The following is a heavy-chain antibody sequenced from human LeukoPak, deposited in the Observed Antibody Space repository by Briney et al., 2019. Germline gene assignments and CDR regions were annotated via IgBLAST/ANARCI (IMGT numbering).Heavy chain of an antibody. V-gene: IGHV4-31*03. CDR1: GGSISSGGYY. CDR3: AREALVWGYYYYGMDV. Sequence: PSETLSLTCTVSGGSISSGGYYWSWIRQHPGKGLEWIGYIYYSGSTYYNPSLKSRVTISVDTSKNPFSLKLSSVTAADTAVYCCAREALVWGYYYYGMDVWGKGTTVTVSS. J-gene: IGHJ6*04. CDR2: IYYSGST. D-gene: IGHD6-13*01.